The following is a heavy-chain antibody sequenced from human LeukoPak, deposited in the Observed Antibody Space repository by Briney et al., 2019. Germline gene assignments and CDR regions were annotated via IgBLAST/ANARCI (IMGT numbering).Heavy chain of an antibody. CDR3: AREGEAAAP. V-gene: IGHV4-34*01. Sequence: SETLSLTCAVYGVSFSGYYWSWIRQPPGKGLEWIGEINHSGSTNYNPSLKSRVTISVDTSKNQFSLKLSSVTAADTAVYYCAREGEAAAPWGQGTLVTVSS. CDR1: GVSFSGYY. D-gene: IGHD6-13*01. J-gene: IGHJ5*02. CDR2: INHSGST.